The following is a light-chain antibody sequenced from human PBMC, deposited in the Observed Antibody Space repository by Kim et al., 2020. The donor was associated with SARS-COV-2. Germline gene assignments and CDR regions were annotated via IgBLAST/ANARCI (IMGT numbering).Light chain of an antibody. Sequence: DIQMAQSPSSLSASVGDRVTITCRASQGISHFLAWFQQRPGTAPRLLIYGASNLHSGVPSRFSGSGSVTDFTLTISSLQPEDFASYYCQQYYRYPRTFGQGTKLEI. CDR2: GAS. J-gene: IGKJ2*01. CDR1: QGISHF. V-gene: IGKV1-16*01. CDR3: QQYYRYPRT.